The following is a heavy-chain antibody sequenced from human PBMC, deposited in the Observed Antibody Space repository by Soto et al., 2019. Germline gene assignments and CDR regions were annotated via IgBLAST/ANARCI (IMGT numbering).Heavy chain of an antibody. D-gene: IGHD3-16*01. CDR1: GYSFTSYW. V-gene: IGHV5-51*01. CDR2: IYPGDSET. Sequence: LGESLKISCKGSGYSFTSYWISWVRQMPGKGLEWMGIIYPGDSETRYSPSFQGQVTISADKSINTAYLQWSSLKASDTAIYYCARTFGGHLYSFDFWGQGTLVTVSS. J-gene: IGHJ4*02. CDR3: ARTFGGHLYSFDF.